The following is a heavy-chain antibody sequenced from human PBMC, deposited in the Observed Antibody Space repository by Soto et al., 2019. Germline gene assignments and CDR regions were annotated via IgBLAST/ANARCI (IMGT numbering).Heavy chain of an antibody. V-gene: IGHV4-31*03. D-gene: IGHD5-18*01. J-gene: IGHJ5*02. CDR3: ARRYSYGYHWFDP. Sequence: PSETLSLTCTVSGGSISSGGYYWSWIRQHPGKGLEWIGYIYYSGSTYYNPSLKSRVTISVDTSKNQFSLKLSSVTAADTAVYYWARRYSYGYHWFDPWGQGTLVTVSS. CDR2: IYYSGST. CDR1: GGSISSGGYY.